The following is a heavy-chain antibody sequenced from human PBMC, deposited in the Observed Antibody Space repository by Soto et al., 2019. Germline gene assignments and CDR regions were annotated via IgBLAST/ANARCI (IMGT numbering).Heavy chain of an antibody. CDR1: GGTFSSYA. D-gene: IGHD1-26*01. Sequence: ASVKVSCKASGGTFSSYAISWVRQAPGQGLEWMGGTIPIFGTANYAQKFQGRVTITADESTSTAYMELSSLRSEDTAVYYCASTPTIDYYYYGMDVWGQGTTVTVSS. V-gene: IGHV1-69*13. CDR3: ASTPTIDYYYYGMDV. CDR2: TIPIFGTA. J-gene: IGHJ6*02.